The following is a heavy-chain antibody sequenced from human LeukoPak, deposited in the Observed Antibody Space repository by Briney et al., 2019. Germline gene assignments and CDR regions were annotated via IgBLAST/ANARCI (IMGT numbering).Heavy chain of an antibody. V-gene: IGHV4-34*01. CDR3: ASSIAAAGNGAFDI. Sequence: SETLSLTCSVSGRSINTYYWSWIRQPPGKGLEWIGEINHSGSTNYNPSLKSRVTISVDTSKNQFSLKLSSVTAADTAVYYCASSIAAAGNGAFDIWGQGTMVTVSS. D-gene: IGHD6-13*01. CDR2: INHSGST. J-gene: IGHJ3*02. CDR1: GRSINTYY.